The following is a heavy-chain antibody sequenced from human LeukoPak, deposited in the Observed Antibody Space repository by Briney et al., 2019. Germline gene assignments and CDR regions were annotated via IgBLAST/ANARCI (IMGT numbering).Heavy chain of an antibody. CDR3: ATRYCSSTSCYRGAFDI. D-gene: IGHD2-2*01. V-gene: IGHV3-66*02. Sequence: PGGSLRLSCAASGFTVSGNYMSWVRQAPGKGLEWVSLIYSGGDTYYADSVKGRFTISRDNSKNTLYPQMDSLRAEDTAVYYCATRYCSSTSCYRGAFDIWGQGTMVTVSS. CDR1: GFTVSGNY. CDR2: IYSGGDT. J-gene: IGHJ3*02.